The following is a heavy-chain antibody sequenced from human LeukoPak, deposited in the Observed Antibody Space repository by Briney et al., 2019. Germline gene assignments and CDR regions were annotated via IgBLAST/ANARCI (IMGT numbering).Heavy chain of an antibody. Sequence: GGSLRLSCAASGITFSSYSMSWVRQAPGKALEWVSSISFSGTTTYYADSVKGRFTVSRDNSKNTLYLQMDGLRAEDTAVYYCARDPTELQLLSYYFDYWGQGTLVAVSS. CDR2: ISFSGTTT. D-gene: IGHD2-2*01. CDR1: GITFSSYS. J-gene: IGHJ4*02. CDR3: ARDPTELQLLSYYFDY. V-gene: IGHV3-23*01.